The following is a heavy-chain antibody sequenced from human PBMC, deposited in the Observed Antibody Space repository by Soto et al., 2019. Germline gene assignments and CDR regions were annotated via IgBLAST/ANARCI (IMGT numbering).Heavy chain of an antibody. CDR3: AGGYCSSTSCHFDY. CDR1: GYTFTSYG. V-gene: IGHV1-18*04. D-gene: IGHD2-2*01. CDR2: ISAYNGNT. Sequence: WASVKVSCKASGYTFTSYGISWVRQAPGQGLEWMGWISAYNGNTTYAQKLQGRVTMTTDTSTSTASMELRSLRSDDTAVYYCAGGYCSSTSCHFDYWGQGTLVTVSS. J-gene: IGHJ4*02.